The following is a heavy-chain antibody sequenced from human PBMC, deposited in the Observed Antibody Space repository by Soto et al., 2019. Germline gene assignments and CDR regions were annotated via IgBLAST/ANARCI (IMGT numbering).Heavy chain of an antibody. D-gene: IGHD4-4*01. CDR1: GFTFSSYA. V-gene: IGHV3-23*01. Sequence: GGSLRLSCAASGFTFSSYAMSWVRQAPGKGLEWVSAISGSGGSTYYADSVKGRFTISRDNSKNTLYLQMNSLRAEDTAVYYCAKDKGGKEMATRTTLDYWGQGTLVTVSS. CDR3: AKDKGGKEMATRTTLDY. J-gene: IGHJ4*02. CDR2: ISGSGGST.